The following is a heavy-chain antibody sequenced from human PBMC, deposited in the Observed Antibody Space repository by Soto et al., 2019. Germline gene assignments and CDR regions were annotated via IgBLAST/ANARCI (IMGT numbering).Heavy chain of an antibody. CDR3: AGVASPFAYYYAMDV. CDR1: GDSISSGNKY. CDR2: IFSSGTT. V-gene: IGHV4-30-4*01. D-gene: IGHD3-16*01. Sequence: SETLSLTCTVSGDSISSGNKYWSWIRQAPGKGLEWIGYIFSSGTTYYNPSLKSRLTMSLDTSQNQFSLRLASVTDADSAVYYCAGVASPFAYYYAMDVWGQGTTVTVSS. J-gene: IGHJ6*02.